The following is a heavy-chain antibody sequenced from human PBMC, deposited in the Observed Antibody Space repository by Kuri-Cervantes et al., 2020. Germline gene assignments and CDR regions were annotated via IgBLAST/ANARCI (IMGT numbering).Heavy chain of an antibody. V-gene: IGHV3-74*01. CDR1: GFTFSSYW. CDR3: ARVGGLRGY. CDR2: INSDGTNT. Sequence: GESLRLSCASSGFTFSSYWMHWVRQAQGKGLVWVSRINSDGTNTNYADSVKGRFTISRDNAKNTLYMQMNSLRGEDTAVYYCARVGGLRGYWGQGTLVTVSS. D-gene: IGHD3-16*01. J-gene: IGHJ4*02.